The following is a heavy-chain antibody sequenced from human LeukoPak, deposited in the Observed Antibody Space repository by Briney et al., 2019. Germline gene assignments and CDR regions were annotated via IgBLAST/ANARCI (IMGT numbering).Heavy chain of an antibody. J-gene: IGHJ2*01. CDR2: IYPDDSDT. D-gene: IGHD1-1*01. CDR1: GYNFAKYW. V-gene: IGHV5-51*01. CDR3: ARQRTQTPYWYFDL. Sequence: GESLKISCQGSGYNFAKYWIGWVRQMPGKGLEWMGIIYPDDSDTRYSPSFQGQVTISADKSISTAYLQWSSLKASDTAMYYCARQRTQTPYWYFDLWGRGTLVTVSS.